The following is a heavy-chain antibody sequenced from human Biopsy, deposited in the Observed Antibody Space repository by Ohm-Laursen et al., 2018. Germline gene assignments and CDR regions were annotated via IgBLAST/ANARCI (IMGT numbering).Heavy chain of an antibody. Sequence: PSQTLSLTCTVSGVSINGGRYYWNWTRHHPGKGLEWIGNIFYSANTYYNPSLKSRVTISVDTSKNQLSLKLSSVTAADTAVYYCARLGSGDYFPTFFDFWGQGALVTVSS. V-gene: IGHV4-31*03. CDR2: IFYSANT. D-gene: IGHD5-12*01. CDR3: ARLGSGDYFPTFFDF. J-gene: IGHJ4*02. CDR1: GVSINGGRYY.